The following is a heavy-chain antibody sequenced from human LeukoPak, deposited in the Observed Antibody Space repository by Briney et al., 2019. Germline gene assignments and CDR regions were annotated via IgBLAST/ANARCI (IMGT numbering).Heavy chain of an antibody. CDR3: AKDYGGNSGGFPLDY. V-gene: IGHV4-4*02. CDR1: GGSISSSNW. J-gene: IGHJ4*02. D-gene: IGHD4-23*01. Sequence: SETLSLTCAVSGGSISSSNWWSWVRQPPGKGLEWIGEIYHSGSTNYNPSLRSRVTISVDKSKNQFSLKLSSVTAADTAVYYCAKDYGGNSGGFPLDYWGQGTLVTVSS. CDR2: IYHSGST.